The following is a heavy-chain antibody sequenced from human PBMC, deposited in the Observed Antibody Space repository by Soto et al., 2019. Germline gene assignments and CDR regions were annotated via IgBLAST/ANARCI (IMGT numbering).Heavy chain of an antibody. CDR2: ISAYNGNT. D-gene: IGHD3-16*02. CDR3: ARGYYDYVWGSYRSYGMDV. J-gene: IGHJ6*02. CDR1: GYTFTSYG. Sequence: QVQLVQSGAEVKKPGASVKVSCKASGYTFTSYGISWVRQAPGQGLEWMGWISAYNGNTNYAQKLQGRVTMTTDRSTSTAYMELRSLRSDDTAVYYCARGYYDYVWGSYRSYGMDVWGQGTTVTVSS. V-gene: IGHV1-18*01.